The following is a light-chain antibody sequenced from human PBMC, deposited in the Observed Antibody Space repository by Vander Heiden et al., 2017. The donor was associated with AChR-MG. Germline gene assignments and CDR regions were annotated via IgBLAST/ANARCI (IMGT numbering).Light chain of an antibody. CDR2: AAS. CDR3: QQSYSTLLFT. Sequence: DIQMTQSPSSLSASVGDRVTITCRASQSISSYLNWYQQKPGKAPKLLIYAASSLQSGVPSRFSGSGYGTDFTLTISSLQPEDFATYYCQQSYSTLLFTFGHGTKVDIK. V-gene: IGKV1-39*01. J-gene: IGKJ3*01. CDR1: QSISSY.